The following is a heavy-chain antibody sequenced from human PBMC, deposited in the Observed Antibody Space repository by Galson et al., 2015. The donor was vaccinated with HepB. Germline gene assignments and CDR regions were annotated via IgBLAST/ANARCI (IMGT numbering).Heavy chain of an antibody. V-gene: IGHV3-7*03. J-gene: IGHJ4*02. CDR2: IKQDGSEK. CDR3: ARDSSLWFGELWGYYFDY. CDR1: GFTFSSYW. D-gene: IGHD3-10*01. Sequence: SLRLSCAASGFTFSSYWMSWVRQAPGKGLEWVANIKQDGSEKYYVDSVKGRFTISRDNAKNSLYLQMNSLRAEDTAVYYCARDSSLWFGELWGYYFDYWGQGTLVTVSS.